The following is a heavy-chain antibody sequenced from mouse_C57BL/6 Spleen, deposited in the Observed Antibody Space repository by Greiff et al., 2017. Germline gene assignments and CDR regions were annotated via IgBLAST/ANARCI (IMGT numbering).Heavy chain of an antibody. J-gene: IGHJ3*01. CDR3: ARSGGYEGFAD. CDR2: ISSGSSTI. CDR1: GFTFSDYG. D-gene: IGHD1-1*02. Sequence: EVQRVESGGGLVKPGGSLKLSCAASGFTFSDYGMHWVRQAPEKGLEWVAYISSGSSTIYYADTVKGRFTISRDNAKNTRFLQMTSLRSEDTAMYYCARSGGYEGFADWGQGTLVTVSA. V-gene: IGHV5-17*01.